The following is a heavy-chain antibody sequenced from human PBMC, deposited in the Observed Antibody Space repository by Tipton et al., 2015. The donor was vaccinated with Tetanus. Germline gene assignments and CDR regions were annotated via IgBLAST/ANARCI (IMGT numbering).Heavy chain of an antibody. D-gene: IGHD6-13*01. V-gene: IGHV4-59*01. CDR1: GGSISSFY. CDR3: ARGWGSSWYYCDN. Sequence: TLSLTCTVSGGSISSFYWTWIRQPPGKGLEWIGYIFDTGSTNYNPSLKSRVTMSVDTSKNQFSLHLTSVTAADTAVYYCARGWGSSWYYCDNWGQGTLVTVSS. J-gene: IGHJ4*02. CDR2: IFDTGST.